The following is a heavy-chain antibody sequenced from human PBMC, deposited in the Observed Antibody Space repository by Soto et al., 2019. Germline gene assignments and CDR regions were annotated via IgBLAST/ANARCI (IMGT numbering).Heavy chain of an antibody. CDR2: ISSSSSTI. CDR1: GFTFSSYS. CDR3: ARVRTVYDFWSGYYI. D-gene: IGHD3-3*01. Sequence: GGSLRLSCAASGFTFSSYSMNWVRQAPGKGLEWVSYISSSSSTIYYADSVKGRFTISRDNAKNSLYLQMNSLRAEDPAVYYCARVRTVYDFWSGYYIWGQGTLVTVSS. V-gene: IGHV3-48*01. J-gene: IGHJ4*02.